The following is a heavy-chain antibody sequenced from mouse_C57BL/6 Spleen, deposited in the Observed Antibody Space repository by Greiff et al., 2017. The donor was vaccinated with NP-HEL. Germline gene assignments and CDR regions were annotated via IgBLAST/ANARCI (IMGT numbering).Heavy chain of an antibody. CDR2: IYPRSGNT. CDR1: GYTFTSYG. Sequence: QVQLQQSGAELARPGASVKLSCKASGYTFTSYGISWVKQRTGQGLEWIGEIYPRSGNTYYNEKFKGKDTLTADKSSSTAYMELRSLTSEDSAVYFCSREEGLRRGGPYAMDYWGQGTSVTVSS. V-gene: IGHV1-81*01. D-gene: IGHD2-4*01. CDR3: SREEGLRRGGPYAMDY. J-gene: IGHJ4*01.